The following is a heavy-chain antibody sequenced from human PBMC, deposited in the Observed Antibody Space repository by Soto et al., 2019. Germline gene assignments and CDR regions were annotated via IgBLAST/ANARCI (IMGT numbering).Heavy chain of an antibody. V-gene: IGHV4-30-4*01. D-gene: IGHD1-7*01. CDR3: ARVRGVSETGTRAYFDY. CDR2: IYYSGST. Sequence: SETLSLTCTVSGGSISSGDYYWSWIRQPPGKGLEWIGYIYYSGSTFYSPSLKSRGTISLDTSKNQFSLKLSSVTAADTAVYFCARVRGVSETGTRAYFDYWGQGTLVTVSS. CDR1: GGSISSGDYY. J-gene: IGHJ4*02.